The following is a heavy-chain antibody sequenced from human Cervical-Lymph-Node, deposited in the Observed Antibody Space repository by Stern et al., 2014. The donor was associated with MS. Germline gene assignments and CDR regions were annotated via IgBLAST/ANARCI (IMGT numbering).Heavy chain of an antibody. V-gene: IGHV3-30*18. CDR3: AKKSVGTTGTTTAFDY. CDR2: ISYDADVK. CDR1: GFTFRNYG. Sequence: VQLVESGGGVVQPGTSLRLSCAVSGFTFRNYGMHWVRQAPGKGLEWAAVISYDADVKFYADSVKGRFTISRDTPKNTMYLQLNSLKVEDTAVYFCAKKSVGTTGTTTAFDYWGQGTLVTVSS. J-gene: IGHJ4*02. D-gene: IGHD1-1*01.